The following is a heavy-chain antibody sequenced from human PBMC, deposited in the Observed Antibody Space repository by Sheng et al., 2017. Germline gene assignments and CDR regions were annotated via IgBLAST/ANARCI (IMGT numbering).Heavy chain of an antibody. D-gene: IGHD2-15*01. CDR3: ARGRPGGL. J-gene: IGHJ3*01. CDR1: GFTFSDYY. V-gene: IGHV3-11*04. Sequence: VQLVESGGGLVKPGGSLRLSCAASGFTFSDYYMSWIRQAPGKGLAWISNIDTGGRITYYADSVKGRFSVSRDNAQNTVYLQMNGLKVEDTGIYFCARGRPGGLWGRGTMVTVSS. CDR2: IDTGGRIT.